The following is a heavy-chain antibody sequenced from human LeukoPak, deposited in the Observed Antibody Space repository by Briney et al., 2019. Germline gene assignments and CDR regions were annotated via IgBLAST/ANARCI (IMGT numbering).Heavy chain of an antibody. CDR1: GGSFSGYY. V-gene: IGHV4-34*01. J-gene: IGHJ4*02. CDR3: ARSPSGPLDY. D-gene: IGHD1-14*01. Sequence: SETLSLTCAVYGGSFSGYYWSWIRQHPGKGLEWIGEINHSGSTNYNPSLKSRVTISVDTSKNQFSLKLSSVTAADTAVYYCARSPSGPLDYWGQGTLVTVSS. CDR2: INHSGST.